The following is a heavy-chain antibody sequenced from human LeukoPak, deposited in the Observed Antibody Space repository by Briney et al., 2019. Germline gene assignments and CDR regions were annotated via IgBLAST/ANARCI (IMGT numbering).Heavy chain of an antibody. D-gene: IGHD3-10*01. CDR1: SGSISSRHY. CDR3: ASLGLIYYYGSGSDYN. Sequence: SETLSLSCTVCSGSISSRHYWGRIRQPPGTGLEWIESDYYSESTYYNPSLKSRVTISVDTSKNQFSLKLSSVTAADTAVYYCASLGLIYYYGSGSDYNWGQGTLVTVSS. V-gene: IGHV4-39*01. CDR2: DYYSEST. J-gene: IGHJ4*02.